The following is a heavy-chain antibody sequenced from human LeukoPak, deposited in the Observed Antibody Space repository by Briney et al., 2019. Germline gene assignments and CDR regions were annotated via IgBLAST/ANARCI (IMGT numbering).Heavy chain of an antibody. CDR1: GFTFSSYS. CDR3: ARTGSSSSQDAFDI. Sequence: KPGGSLRLSCAASGFTFSSYSMNWVRQAPGKGLEWVSSISSSSSYIYYADSVKGRFTISRDIAKNSLYLKMNSLRAEDTAVYYCARTGSSSSQDAFDIWGQGTMVTVSS. CDR2: ISSSSSYI. D-gene: IGHD6-6*01. V-gene: IGHV3-21*01. J-gene: IGHJ3*02.